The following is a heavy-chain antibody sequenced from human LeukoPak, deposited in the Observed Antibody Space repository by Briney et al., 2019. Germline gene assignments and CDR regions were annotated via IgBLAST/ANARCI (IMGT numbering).Heavy chain of an antibody. J-gene: IGHJ6*03. CDR2: ISGSGGST. Sequence: GGCLRLSCAASGFTFSSYAMSWVRQAPGKGLEWVSAISGSGGSTYYADSVKGRFTISRDNSKNTLYLQMNSLRAEDTAVYYCAKGVAAGILKYYYMDVWGKGTTVTVSS. D-gene: IGHD6-13*01. V-gene: IGHV3-23*01. CDR1: GFTFSSYA. CDR3: AKGVAAGILKYYYMDV.